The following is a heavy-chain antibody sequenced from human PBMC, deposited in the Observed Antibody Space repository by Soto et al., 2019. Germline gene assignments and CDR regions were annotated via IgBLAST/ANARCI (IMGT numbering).Heavy chain of an antibody. V-gene: IGHV4-30-4*01. Sequence: QVQLQESGPGLVKPSQTLSLTCTVSGGSISRGDYYWSWIRQPPGKGLEWIGYIYYSGSTYYNPSIKSRVTISVYTSKYQFSLKLSSVTAADTAVYYCAREGRYTRFDYWGQGTLVTVSS. CDR1: GGSISRGDYY. D-gene: IGHD1-26*01. CDR3: AREGRYTRFDY. J-gene: IGHJ4*02. CDR2: IYYSGST.